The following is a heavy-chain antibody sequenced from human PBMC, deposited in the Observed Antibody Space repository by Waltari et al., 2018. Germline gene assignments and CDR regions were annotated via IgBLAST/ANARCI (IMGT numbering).Heavy chain of an antibody. Sequence: QVQLQESGPGLVKPSETLSPTCAVSGYSISSAYYWGWIWQPPGKGLEWIGSIYHSGSTYYNPSLKSRVTISVDTSKNQFSLKLSSVTAADTAVYYCAEGTVGATAPGVFDIWGQGTMVTVSS. CDR2: IYHSGST. CDR1: GYSISSAYY. J-gene: IGHJ3*02. CDR3: AEGTVGATAPGVFDI. V-gene: IGHV4-38-2*01. D-gene: IGHD1-26*01.